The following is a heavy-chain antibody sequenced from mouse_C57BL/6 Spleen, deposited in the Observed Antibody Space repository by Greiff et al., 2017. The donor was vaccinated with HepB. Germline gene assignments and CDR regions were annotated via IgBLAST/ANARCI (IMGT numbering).Heavy chain of an antibody. J-gene: IGHJ2*01. D-gene: IGHD2-4*01. CDR3: ARDYDYDEGFDY. V-gene: IGHV5-4*01. CDR2: ISDGGSYT. Sequence: EVHLVESGGGLVKPGGSLKLSCAASGFTFSSYAMSWVRQTPEKRLEWVATISDGGSYTYYPDNVKGRFTISRDNAKNNLYLQMSHLKSEDTAMYYCARDYDYDEGFDYWGQGTTLTVSS. CDR1: GFTFSSYA.